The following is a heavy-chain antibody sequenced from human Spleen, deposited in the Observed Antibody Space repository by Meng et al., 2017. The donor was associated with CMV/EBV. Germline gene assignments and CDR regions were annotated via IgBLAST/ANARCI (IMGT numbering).Heavy chain of an antibody. D-gene: IGHD3-3*01. J-gene: IGHJ4*02. Sequence: QVQLQESGPGLVKPSQXLSLTCTVSGGSISSGDYYWSWIRQPPGKGLEWIGEINHSGSTNYNPSLKSRVTIPVDTSKNQFSLKLSSVTAADTAVYYCARVAIFGVVFDYGGQGTLVTVSA. CDR1: GGSISSGDYY. V-gene: IGHV4-30-4*08. CDR2: INHSGST. CDR3: ARVAIFGVVFDY.